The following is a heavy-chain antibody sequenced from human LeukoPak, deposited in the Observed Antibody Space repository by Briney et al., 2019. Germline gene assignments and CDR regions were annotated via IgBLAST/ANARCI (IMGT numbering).Heavy chain of an antibody. CDR2: IIPILGIA. CDR3: ARDLEYCGGDCYPNWIDP. J-gene: IGHJ5*02. D-gene: IGHD2-21*02. Sequence: ASVKVSCKASGGTFSSYAISLVRQAPGQGLEWMGRIIPILGIANYAQKFQGRVTITADKSTSTAYMELSSLRSEDTAVYYCARDLEYCGGDCYPNWIDPWGQGTLVTVSS. V-gene: IGHV1-69*04. CDR1: GGTFSSYA.